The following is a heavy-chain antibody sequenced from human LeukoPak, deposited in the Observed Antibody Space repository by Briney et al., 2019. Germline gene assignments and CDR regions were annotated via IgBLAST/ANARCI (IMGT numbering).Heavy chain of an antibody. CDR2: IWYDGSHK. CDR3: ARGPGNYHTSGSYYDS. D-gene: IGHD3-10*01. CDR1: GFTFSSYG. Sequence: GRSLRLSCAASGFTFSSYGFHWVRQAPGKGLEWVALIWYDGSHKYYADSVKGRFTISRDDSKNTLYLQMDSLRAEDTAVYFCARGPGNYHTSGSYYDSWGQGTLVTVSS. V-gene: IGHV3-33*01. J-gene: IGHJ5*01.